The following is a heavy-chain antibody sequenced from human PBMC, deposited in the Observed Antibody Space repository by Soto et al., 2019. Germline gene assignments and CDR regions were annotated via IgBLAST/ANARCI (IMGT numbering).Heavy chain of an antibody. CDR2: IYHSGRT. J-gene: IGHJ6*02. Sequence: PSETLSLTCAVSGGSINTDGYSWSWIRQPPGKGLEWLGYIYHSGRTYYNPSLKSRVTISVDRSKNQFSLKVNSVTAADTAVYYCARASDSSGSRRYYYGMDVWGQGTTVTVSS. V-gene: IGHV4-30-2*01. CDR1: GGSINTDGYS. CDR3: ARASDSSGSRRYYYGMDV. D-gene: IGHD3-22*01.